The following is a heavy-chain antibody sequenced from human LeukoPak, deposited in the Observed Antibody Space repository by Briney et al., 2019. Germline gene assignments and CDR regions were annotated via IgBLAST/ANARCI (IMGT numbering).Heavy chain of an antibody. CDR3: ARKGAGYSGYGIDY. V-gene: IGHV3-23*01. CDR2: ISGSGDYT. Sequence: GGTLRLSCAASGFTFSSHGMSWVRQAPGKGLEWVSTISGSGDYTYYADSVKGRFTISRDNSKNTLYLQMNSLRAEDTAVYYCARKGAGYSGYGIDYWGQGTLVTVSS. J-gene: IGHJ4*02. CDR1: GFTFSSHG. D-gene: IGHD5-12*01.